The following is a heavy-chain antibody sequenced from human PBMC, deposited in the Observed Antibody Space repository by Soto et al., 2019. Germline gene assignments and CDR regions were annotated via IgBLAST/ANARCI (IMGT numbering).Heavy chain of an antibody. CDR3: AIGWFGELFDY. J-gene: IGHJ4*02. Sequence: PSETLSLTCTVSGGSISSSSYYWGWFRQPPGKGLEWIGSIYYSGSTYYNPSLKSRVTISVDTSKNQFSLKLSSVTAADTAVYYCAIGWFGELFDYWGQGTLVTVS. CDR1: GGSISSSSYY. V-gene: IGHV4-39*01. D-gene: IGHD3-10*01. CDR2: IYYSGST.